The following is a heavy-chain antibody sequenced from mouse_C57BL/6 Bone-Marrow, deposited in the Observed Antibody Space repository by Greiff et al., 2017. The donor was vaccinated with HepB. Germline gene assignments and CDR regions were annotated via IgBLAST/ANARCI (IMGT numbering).Heavy chain of an antibody. Sequence: QVQLKESGPELVKPGASVKISCKASGYAFSSSWMNWVKQRPGKGLEWIGRIYPGDGDTNYNGKFKGKATLTADKSSSTAYMQLSSRTSEDSAVYYCVKSPLITTVVATYYFDFWGQGTTLAVSA. CDR3: VKSPLITTVVATYYFDF. CDR2: IYPGDGDT. J-gene: IGHJ2*01. CDR1: GYAFSSSW. V-gene: IGHV1-82*01. D-gene: IGHD1-1*01.